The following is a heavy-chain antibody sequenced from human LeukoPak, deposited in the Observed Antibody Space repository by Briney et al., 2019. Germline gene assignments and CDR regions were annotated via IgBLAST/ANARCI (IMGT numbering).Heavy chain of an antibody. CDR3: ARGSMVRGVTGLYYYYMDV. Sequence: SETLSLTCAVSGYSISSGYYWGWIRQPPGKGLEWIGYIYYSGSTNYNPSLKSRVTISVDTSKNQFSLKLSSVTAADTAVYYCARGSMVRGVTGLYYYYMDVWGKGTTVTVSS. CDR1: GYSISSGYY. J-gene: IGHJ6*03. V-gene: IGHV4-61*01. CDR2: IYYSGST. D-gene: IGHD3-10*01.